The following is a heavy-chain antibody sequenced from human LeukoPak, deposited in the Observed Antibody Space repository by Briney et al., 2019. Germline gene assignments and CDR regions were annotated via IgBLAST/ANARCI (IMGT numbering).Heavy chain of an antibody. Sequence: PGGSLRLSCAASGFTFSSYSMNWVRQAPGKGLEWVSYISSSSSSIYYADSVKGRFTISRDNAKNSLYLQMNSLRAEDTAVYYCASDQGSGYSSSWYWFDPWGQGTLVTVSS. CDR2: ISSSSSSI. D-gene: IGHD6-13*01. V-gene: IGHV3-48*01. CDR1: GFTFSSYS. J-gene: IGHJ5*02. CDR3: ASDQGSGYSSSWYWFDP.